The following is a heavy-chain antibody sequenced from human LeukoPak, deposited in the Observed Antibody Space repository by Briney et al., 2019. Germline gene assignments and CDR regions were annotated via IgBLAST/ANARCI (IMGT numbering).Heavy chain of an antibody. CDR1: GASISTYY. D-gene: IGHD3-22*01. J-gene: IGHJ4*02. V-gene: IGHV4-59*12. CDR2: IYYSGST. CDR3: ARDPLARGYYDSSGYSTANDY. Sequence: SETLSLTCTVSGASISTYYWSWIRQPPGKGLEWIAYIYYSGSTNYNPSLKSRVTISVDTSKNQFSLNLSSVTAADTAVYYCARDPLARGYYDSSGYSTANDYWGQGTLVTVSS.